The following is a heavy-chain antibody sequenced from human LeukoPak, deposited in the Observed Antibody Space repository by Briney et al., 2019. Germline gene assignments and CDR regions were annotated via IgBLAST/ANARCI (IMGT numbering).Heavy chain of an antibody. D-gene: IGHD6-19*01. CDR1: GFTFDDYG. CDR3: ARDYVSWLVVYFDY. CDR2: INLNGGST. V-gene: IGHV3-20*04. J-gene: IGHJ4*02. Sequence: GGSLRLSCAASGFTFDDYGMSWVRQAPGKGLEWVSCINLNGGSTGYADSVKGRFTISRDNAKNSLYLQMNSLRAEDTALYYCARDYVSWLVVYFDYWGQGTLVTVSS.